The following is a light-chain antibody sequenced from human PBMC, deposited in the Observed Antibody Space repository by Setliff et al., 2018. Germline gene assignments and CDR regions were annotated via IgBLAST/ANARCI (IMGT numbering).Light chain of an antibody. CDR1: SSDVGRYNF. Sequence: QSVLTQPRSVSGSPGQSVTISCTGTSSDVGRYNFFSWYQQHPGKAPKLIIYDVTKRPSGVPDRFSGSKSGNTASLTISGLQAEDEADYSCCSYADTYISVFGTGTKVTVL. J-gene: IGLJ1*01. CDR2: DVT. CDR3: CSYADTYISV. V-gene: IGLV2-11*01.